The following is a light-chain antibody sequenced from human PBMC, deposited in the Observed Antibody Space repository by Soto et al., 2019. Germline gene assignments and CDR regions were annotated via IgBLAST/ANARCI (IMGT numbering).Light chain of an antibody. CDR1: SSDVGGYNY. V-gene: IGLV2-14*01. Sequence: QSALTQPASVSGSHGRSITISCTGTSSDVGGYNYVSWFQQHPGKAPKLIIYEVSNRPSGVSNRFSGSKFGNTASLTISGLQAEDEADYYCSSYTSSSTRVFGGGTNFTVL. CDR3: SSYTSSSTRV. CDR2: EVS. J-gene: IGLJ3*02.